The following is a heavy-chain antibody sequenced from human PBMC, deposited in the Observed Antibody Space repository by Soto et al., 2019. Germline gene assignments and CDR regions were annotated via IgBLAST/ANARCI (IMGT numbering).Heavy chain of an antibody. CDR2: IYYSGST. J-gene: IGHJ6*02. CDR1: GGSVSSGSYY. CDR3: AREVPLYGMDV. D-gene: IGHD2-2*01. V-gene: IGHV4-61*01. Sequence: QVQLQESGPGLVKPSETLSLTCTVSGGSVSSGSYYWSWIRQPPGKGLEWIGYIYYSGSTSYNPPLKSRVTISVDTSKNQFSLKLSSVPAADTAVYYCAREVPLYGMDVWGQGTTVTVSS.